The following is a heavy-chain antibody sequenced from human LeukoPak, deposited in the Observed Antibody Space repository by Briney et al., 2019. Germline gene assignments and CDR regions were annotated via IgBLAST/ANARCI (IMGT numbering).Heavy chain of an antibody. CDR3: ARARVLRYFDWPLPSYYYYYMDV. CDR2: ISAYNGNT. J-gene: IGHJ6*03. Sequence: GASVKVSCKASGYTFTSYGISWVRQAPGQGLEWMGWISAYNGNTNYAQKLQGRVTMTTDTSTSTAYMELRSLRSDDTAVYYCARARVLRYFDWPLPSYYYYYMDVWGKGTTVTISS. CDR1: GYTFTSYG. D-gene: IGHD3-9*01. V-gene: IGHV1-18*01.